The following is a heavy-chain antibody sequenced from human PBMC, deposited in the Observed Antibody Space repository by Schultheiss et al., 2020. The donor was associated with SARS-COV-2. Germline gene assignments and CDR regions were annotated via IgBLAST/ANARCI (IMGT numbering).Heavy chain of an antibody. CDR3: ARDRA. D-gene: IGHD3-10*01. V-gene: IGHV3-7*01. CDR1: GFTFSSYA. J-gene: IGHJ4*02. Sequence: ESLKISCAASGFTFSSYAMSWVRQAPGKGLEWVANIKQDGSEKYYVDSVKGRFTISRDNAKNSLYLQMNSLRAEDTAVYYCARDRAWGQGTLVTVSS. CDR2: IKQDGSEK.